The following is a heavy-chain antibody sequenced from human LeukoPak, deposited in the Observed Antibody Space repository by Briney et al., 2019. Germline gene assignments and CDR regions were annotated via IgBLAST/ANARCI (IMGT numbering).Heavy chain of an antibody. V-gene: IGHV3-49*04. CDR2: IRSKAYGGTT. CDR1: GFTFGDYA. CDR3: ARASTGSECAFDI. Sequence: GGSLRLSCTASGFTFGDYAMSWVRQAPGKGLEWVGFIRSKAYGGTTEYAASVKGRFTISRDNAKNSLYLQMNSLRAEDTAVYYCARASTGSECAFDIWGQGTMVTVSS. J-gene: IGHJ3*02. D-gene: IGHD1-14*01.